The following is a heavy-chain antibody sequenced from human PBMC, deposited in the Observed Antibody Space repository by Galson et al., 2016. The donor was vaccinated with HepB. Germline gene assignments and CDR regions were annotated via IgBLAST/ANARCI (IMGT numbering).Heavy chain of an antibody. V-gene: IGHV4-39*01. CDR2: IYYSGST. CDR3: ASRFRRTAWYSTHGFDP. D-gene: IGHD2-15*01. CDR1: GGSISSSRYY. Sequence: LTCTVSGGSISSSRYYWAWIRQPPGKGLEWMGSIYYSGSTYYNPSLTSRVTISVDSSKNQFSLKLTSVTVADTAAYYCASRFRRTAWYSTHGFDPWGQGTLVTVSS. J-gene: IGHJ5*02.